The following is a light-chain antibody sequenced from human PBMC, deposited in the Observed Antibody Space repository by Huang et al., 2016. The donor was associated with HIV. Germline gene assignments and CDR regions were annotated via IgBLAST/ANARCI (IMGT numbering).Light chain of an antibody. J-gene: IGKJ5*01. CDR2: GVF. CDR3: QQYISYPIT. Sequence: DIQMTQSPSSLSAFVGDRITITCRASQDISNALARLQQKPGRAPKSLIYGVFKLQSGVPAKFSGNGSGTEFTLAISSLQPEDSATYYCQQYISYPITFGQGTRLEI. V-gene: IGKV1-16*02. CDR1: QDISNA.